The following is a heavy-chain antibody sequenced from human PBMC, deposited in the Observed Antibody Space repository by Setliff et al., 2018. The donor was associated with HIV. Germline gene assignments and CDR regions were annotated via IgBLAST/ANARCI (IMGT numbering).Heavy chain of an antibody. CDR3: ARDQRLSY. Sequence: LRETLSLTCAVSGVSISSSNWWTWVRQPPGKGLEWIGEVSHSGSTNYNPSLKSRVTISVDKSKNQFSLKLSSVTAADTAVYYCARDQRLSYWGQGTLVTVSS. CDR2: VSHSGST. V-gene: IGHV4-4*02. J-gene: IGHJ4*02. CDR1: GVSISSSNW.